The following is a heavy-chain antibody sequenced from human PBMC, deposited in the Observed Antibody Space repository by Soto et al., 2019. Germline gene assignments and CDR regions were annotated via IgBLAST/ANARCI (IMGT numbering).Heavy chain of an antibody. J-gene: IGHJ4*02. Sequence: GGSLRLSCAASGFTFDDYAMHWVRQAPGKGLEWVSLISWDGGSTYYADSVKGRFTISRDNSKNSLYLQMNSLRAEDTALYYCAKGGRYYFDYWGQGTLVTVSS. V-gene: IGHV3-43D*03. CDR2: ISWDGGST. CDR3: AKGGRYYFDY. CDR1: GFTFDDYA.